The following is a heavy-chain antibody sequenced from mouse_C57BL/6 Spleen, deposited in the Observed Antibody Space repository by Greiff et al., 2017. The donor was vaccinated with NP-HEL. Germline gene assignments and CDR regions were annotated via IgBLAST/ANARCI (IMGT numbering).Heavy chain of an antibody. CDR1: GYTFTDYY. J-gene: IGHJ2*01. CDR3: ARNGASSGYYYFDY. Sequence: EVQLQQSGPVLVKPGASVKMSCKASGYTFTDYYMNWVKQSHGKSLEWIGVINPYNGGTSYNQKFKGKATLTVDKSSSTAYMELNSLTSEDSAVYYCARNGASSGYYYFDYWGQGTTLTVSS. V-gene: IGHV1-19*01. CDR2: INPYNGGT. D-gene: IGHD3-2*02.